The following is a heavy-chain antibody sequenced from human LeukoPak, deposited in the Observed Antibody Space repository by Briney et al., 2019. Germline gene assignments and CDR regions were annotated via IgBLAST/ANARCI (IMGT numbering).Heavy chain of an antibody. CDR3: ATDTGHGYFES. CDR1: GFIFSNYW. CDR2: IRQERKKK. J-gene: IGHJ4*02. V-gene: IGHV3-7*01. D-gene: IGHD4-17*01. Sequence: GGSLRLSCAASGFIFSNYWMSWLRQAPGKGLEWVANIRQERKKKNYVDSVEGRFTIYRDNVQNSVYLQMTSLRAEDTAVYYCATDTGHGYFESWGQGTLVTVSS.